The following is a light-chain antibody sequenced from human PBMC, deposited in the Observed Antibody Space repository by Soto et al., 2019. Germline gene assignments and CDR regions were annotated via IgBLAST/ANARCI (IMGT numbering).Light chain of an antibody. CDR1: SSDVGSYDY. V-gene: IGLV2-11*01. J-gene: IGLJ3*02. CDR3: AAWDDSLNGPL. CDR2: NVN. Sequence: QSALIQPPSVSGSPGQSVTISCTGTSSDVGSYDYVSWYQQHPGTVPKPMIYNVNTRPSGVPDRFSGSKSGNTASMTISGLQAEDEADYYCAAWDDSLNGPLFGGGTKLTVL.